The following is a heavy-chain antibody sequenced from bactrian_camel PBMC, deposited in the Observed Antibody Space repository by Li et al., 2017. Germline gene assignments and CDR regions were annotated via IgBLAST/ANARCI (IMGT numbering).Heavy chain of an antibody. D-gene: IGHD2*01. CDR3: AARKVARGSHFSLGRAPALRRDEYNF. CDR1: GYIFNTHC. J-gene: IGHJ4*01. CDR2: IYTDGVTI. Sequence: VQLVESGGGSVQAGGSLTLSCAASGYIFNTHCVAWFRQAPGKEREGVAVIYTDGVTIYYDDSVKGRFTISHDNSKNTLFLQMNVLRPEDTAMYYCAARKVARGSHFSLGRAPALRRDEYNFWGQGTQVTVS. V-gene: IGHV3S54*01.